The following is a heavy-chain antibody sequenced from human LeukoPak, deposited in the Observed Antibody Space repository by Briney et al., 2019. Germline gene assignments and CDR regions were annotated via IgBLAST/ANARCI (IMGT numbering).Heavy chain of an antibody. V-gene: IGHV1-69*06. J-gene: IGHJ4*02. CDR1: GYTFTGYY. CDR2: IIPIFGTA. D-gene: IGHD3-22*01. Sequence: ASVKVSCKASGYTFTGYYMHWVRQAPGQGLEWMGGIIPIFGTANYAQKFQGRVTITADKSTSTAYMELSSLRSEDTAVYHCARTGGDSYDSSGYYYFDYWGQGTLVTVSS. CDR3: ARTGGDSYDSSGYYYFDY.